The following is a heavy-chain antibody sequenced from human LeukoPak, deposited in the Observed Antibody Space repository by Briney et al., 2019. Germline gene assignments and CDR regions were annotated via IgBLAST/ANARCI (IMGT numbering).Heavy chain of an antibody. CDR1: GGSISSSRYY. CDR3: AMTGYSSGWLLDY. Sequence: PSETLSLTCTVSGGSISSSRYYWGWVRQPPGKGLEWIGEINHSGSTNYNPSLKSRVTISVDTSKNQFSLKLSSVTAADTAVYYCAMTGYSSGWLLDYWGQGTLVTVSS. V-gene: IGHV4-39*07. J-gene: IGHJ4*02. CDR2: INHSGST. D-gene: IGHD6-19*01.